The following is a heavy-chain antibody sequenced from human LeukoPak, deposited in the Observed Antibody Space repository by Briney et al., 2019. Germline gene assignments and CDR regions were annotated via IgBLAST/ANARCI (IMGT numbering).Heavy chain of an antibody. J-gene: IGHJ4*02. CDR3: AKTCSSTSCYFD. CDR1: GFTFSSYA. Sequence: GGSLRLSCAASGFTFSSYAMSWVRQAPGKGLEWVSAISGSGGSTYYADSVKGRFAISRDNSKDTLYLQMNSLRAEDTAVYYCAKTCSSTSCYFDWGQGTLVTVSS. CDR2: ISGSGGST. V-gene: IGHV3-23*01. D-gene: IGHD2-2*01.